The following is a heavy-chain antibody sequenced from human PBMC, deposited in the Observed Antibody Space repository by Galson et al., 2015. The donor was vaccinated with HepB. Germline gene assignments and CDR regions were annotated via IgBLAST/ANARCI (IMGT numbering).Heavy chain of an antibody. Sequence: SVKVSCKASGYTFTSYGISWVRQAPGQGLEWMGWISAYNGNTNYAQKLQGRVTMTTDTSTSTAYMELRSLRSDDTAVYYCARDLEWTSSYCYYYMDVWGKGTTVTVSS. CDR3: ARDLEWTSSYCYYYMDV. V-gene: IGHV1-18*01. CDR2: ISAYNGNT. CDR1: GYTFTSYG. J-gene: IGHJ6*03. D-gene: IGHD2-2*01.